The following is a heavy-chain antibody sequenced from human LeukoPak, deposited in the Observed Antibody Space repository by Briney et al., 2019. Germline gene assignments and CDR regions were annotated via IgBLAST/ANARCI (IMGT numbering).Heavy chain of an antibody. D-gene: IGHD3-10*01. J-gene: IGHJ3*02. Sequence: GGSLRLSCAASGFTFSSYSMNWVRQAPGKGLEWVSSISSSSSYIYYADSVKGRFTISRDNSKNTLYLQLNSLKAEDTAVYYCGGASGSYYTLDAFDIWGQGTLVTVSS. CDR1: GFTFSSYS. V-gene: IGHV3-21*01. CDR2: ISSSSSYI. CDR3: GGASGSYYTLDAFDI.